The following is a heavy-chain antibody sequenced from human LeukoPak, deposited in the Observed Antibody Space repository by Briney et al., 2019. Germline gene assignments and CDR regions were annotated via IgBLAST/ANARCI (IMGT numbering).Heavy chain of an antibody. D-gene: IGHD4-17*01. CDR1: GFTFSDYY. CDR3: ARAVGDYAESRYFDP. V-gene: IGHV3-7*01. CDR2: IKQDGSEK. Sequence: GGSLRLSCAASGFTFSDYYMSWIRQAPGKGLEWVANIKQDGSEKYYVDSVKGRFTISRDNAKNSLYLQMNSLRAEDTAVYYCARAVGDYAESRYFDPWGRGTLVTVSS. J-gene: IGHJ2*01.